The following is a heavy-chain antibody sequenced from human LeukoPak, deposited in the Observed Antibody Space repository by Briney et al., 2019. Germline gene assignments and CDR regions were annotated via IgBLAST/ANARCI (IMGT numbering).Heavy chain of an antibody. Sequence: GGSLRLSCVASRFTFNTYAVNWVRQAPGKGLEWVSAISSNGDFTYYADSVRGRFTISRDNSKNTVFLQMNGLRADDRAVYYCATVKRDCSGGTCYSYDYWGQGTLVTVSS. CDR3: ATVKRDCSGGTCYSYDY. CDR2: ISSNGDFT. V-gene: IGHV3-23*01. CDR1: RFTFNTYA. D-gene: IGHD2-15*01. J-gene: IGHJ4*02.